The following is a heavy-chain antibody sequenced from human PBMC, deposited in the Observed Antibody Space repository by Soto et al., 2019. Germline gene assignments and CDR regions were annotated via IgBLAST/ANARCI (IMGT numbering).Heavy chain of an antibody. CDR3: AGPGYSSQDY. J-gene: IGHJ4*02. Sequence: EVQLLESGGVLVQPGGSLRLSCAASGFTFSSFPLSWVRQAPGKGLQWVSAISGSGDDTDYADSVKCRFTISRDNSQNTLFLQRNSMIAEDTAIYYCAGPGYSSQDYWGQGTLVTASS. CDR1: GFTFSSFP. D-gene: IGHD5-18*01. V-gene: IGHV3-23*01. CDR2: ISGSGDDT.